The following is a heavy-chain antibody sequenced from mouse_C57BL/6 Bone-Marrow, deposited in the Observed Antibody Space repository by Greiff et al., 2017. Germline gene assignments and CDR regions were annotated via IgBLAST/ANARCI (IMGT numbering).Heavy chain of an antibody. V-gene: IGHV1-59*01. CDR1: GYTFTSYW. J-gene: IGHJ2*01. Sequence: QVQLQQPGAELVRPGTSVKLSCKASGYTFTSYWMHWVKQRPGQGLEWIGVIDPSDSYTNYNQKFKGKATLTVDTSSSTAYMQLSSLTSEDSAVYYCARSCGTDYWGQGTTLTVSS. D-gene: IGHD1-1*02. CDR2: IDPSDSYT. CDR3: ARSCGTDY.